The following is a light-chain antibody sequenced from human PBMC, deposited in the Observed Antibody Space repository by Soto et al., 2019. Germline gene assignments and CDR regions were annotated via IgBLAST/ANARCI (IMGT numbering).Light chain of an antibody. CDR1: SSDFGGYNY. CDR2: DVS. V-gene: IGLV2-14*01. J-gene: IGLJ1*01. Sequence: QSVLTQPASVSGFPGQSITISCTGTSSDFGGYNYVSWYQQHPGKAPKLMIYDVSNRPSGVSNRFSGSKSGNTASLTISGLQAEDEADYYCSSYTSSSTLRVFGTGTKVTVL. CDR3: SSYTSSSTLRV.